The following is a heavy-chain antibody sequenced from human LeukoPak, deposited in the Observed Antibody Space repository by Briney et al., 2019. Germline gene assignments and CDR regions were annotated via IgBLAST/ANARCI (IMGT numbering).Heavy chain of an antibody. CDR2: ISGSGTTI. CDR3: ARGSLGGYLFDY. V-gene: IGHV3-11*04. J-gene: IGHJ4*02. CDR1: GFTFSDYY. Sequence: GGSLRLSCAASGFTFSDYYMNWVRQAPGRGLEWVSYISGSGTTIYYADSVKGRFTISRDNAQNSLYLQMNSLRAEDTAVYYCARGSLGGYLFDYWGQGTLVTVSS. D-gene: IGHD3-22*01.